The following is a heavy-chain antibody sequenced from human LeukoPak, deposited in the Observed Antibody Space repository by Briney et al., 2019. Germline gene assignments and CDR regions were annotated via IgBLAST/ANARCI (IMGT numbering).Heavy chain of an antibody. CDR2: ISSSSSDI. CDR3: ARDGMVRGVIIWDAFDI. Sequence: PGGSLRLSCAASGFTFSSYSMNWVRQAPGKGLEWVSSISSSSSDIYNADSVKGRFTSSRDNAKNSLYLQMNSLRAEDTAVYYCARDGMVRGVIIWDAFDIWGQGTMVTVSS. J-gene: IGHJ3*02. V-gene: IGHV3-21*01. D-gene: IGHD3-10*01. CDR1: GFTFSSYS.